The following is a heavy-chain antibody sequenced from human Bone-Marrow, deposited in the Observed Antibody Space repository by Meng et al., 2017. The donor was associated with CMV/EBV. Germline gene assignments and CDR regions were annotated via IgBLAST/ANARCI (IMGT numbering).Heavy chain of an antibody. J-gene: IGHJ4*02. D-gene: IGHD2/OR15-2a*01. CDR2: INSDGSST. CDR1: GSTFSSYW. V-gene: IGHV3-74*01. CDR3: ASEYCDSTTCYDY. Sequence: GESLKILCAASGSTFSSYWMHWVRQAPGKGLVWLARINSDGSSTTYADSVKGRFTISRDNAKNTLYLQMHSLRAEDTAVYYCASEYCDSTTCYDYWGQGTLVTVSS.